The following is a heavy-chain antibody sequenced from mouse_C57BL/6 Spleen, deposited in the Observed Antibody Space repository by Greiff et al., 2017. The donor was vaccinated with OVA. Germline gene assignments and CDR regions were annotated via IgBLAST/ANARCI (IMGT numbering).Heavy chain of an antibody. Sequence: VQLQQSGPELVKPGASVKISCKASGYTFTDYYMNWVKQSPGKSLEWIGDINPNNGGTSYNQKFKGKATLTVDKSSSTAYLELRSLTSEDSAVYYCARDGSSHYAMDDWGQGTSVTVSS. CDR1: GYTFTDYY. CDR2: INPNNGGT. CDR3: ARDGSSHYAMDD. V-gene: IGHV1-26*01. D-gene: IGHD1-1*01. J-gene: IGHJ4*01.